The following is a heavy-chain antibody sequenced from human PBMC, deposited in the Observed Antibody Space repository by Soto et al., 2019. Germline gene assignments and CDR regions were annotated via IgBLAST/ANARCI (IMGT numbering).Heavy chain of an antibody. Sequence: QVQLVESGGGVVQPGRSLRLSCTASGFTFSTYGMHWVRQAPGKGLEWVTVIWYDGSNKYYADSVKGRFPISRDNSKNTLYLQMNSRRADDTAVYYCARGGGSGSSFVGYYYYTLDVWGQGTTVTVSS. D-gene: IGHD1-26*01. CDR1: GFTFSTYG. J-gene: IGHJ6*02. CDR2: IWYDGSNK. V-gene: IGHV3-33*01. CDR3: ARGGGSGSSFVGYYYYTLDV.